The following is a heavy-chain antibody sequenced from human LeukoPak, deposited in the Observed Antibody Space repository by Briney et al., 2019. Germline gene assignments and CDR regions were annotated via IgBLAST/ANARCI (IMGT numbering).Heavy chain of an antibody. CDR2: ISSSGSTI. CDR1: GFTFSDYY. Sequence: GGSLRLSCAASGFTFSDYYMSWIRQAPAKGLEGVSYISSSGSTIYYADSVKGRFTISRDNAKNSLYLQMNSLRAEDTAVYYCERDQRRYRGYDGIDYWGQGTLVTVSS. D-gene: IGHD5-12*01. V-gene: IGHV3-11*04. J-gene: IGHJ4*02. CDR3: ERDQRRYRGYDGIDY.